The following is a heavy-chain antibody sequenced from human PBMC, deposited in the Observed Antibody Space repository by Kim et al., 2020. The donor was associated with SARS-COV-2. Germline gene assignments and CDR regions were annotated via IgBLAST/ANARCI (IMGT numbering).Heavy chain of an antibody. CDR3: ARASTSNSYGRNYGMDV. J-gene: IGHJ6*02. CDR1: GFTFSSYW. V-gene: IGHV3-74*03. Sequence: GGSLRLSCAASGFTFSSYWMHWVRQAPGKGLVWVSYINSDGSSTKYADSVKGRFTISRDNAKNSLYLQMNSLRAEDTTVYYCARASTSNSYGRNYGMDVWGQGTTVTVSS. CDR2: INSDGSST. D-gene: IGHD5-18*01.